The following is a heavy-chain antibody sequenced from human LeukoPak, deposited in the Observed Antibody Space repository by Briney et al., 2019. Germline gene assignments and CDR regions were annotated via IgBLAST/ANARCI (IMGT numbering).Heavy chain of an antibody. CDR3: AKSGRRYDILTGSPLYYYMDV. CDR1: GFTFSSYG. D-gene: IGHD3-9*01. V-gene: IGHV3-33*06. J-gene: IGHJ6*03. CDR2: IWYDGSNK. Sequence: GGSLRLSCAASGFTFSSYGMHWVRQAPGKGLEWVAVIWYDGSNKYYADSVKGRFTISRDNSKNTLYLQMNSLRAEDTAVYYCAKSGRRYDILTGSPLYYYMDVWGKGTTVTVSS.